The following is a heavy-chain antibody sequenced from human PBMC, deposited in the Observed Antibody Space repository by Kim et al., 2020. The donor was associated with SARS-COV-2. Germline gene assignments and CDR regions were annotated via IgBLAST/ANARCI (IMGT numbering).Heavy chain of an antibody. D-gene: IGHD1-1*01. V-gene: IGHV7-4-1*02. CDR1: GYTFTSYA. Sequence: ASVKVSCKASGYTFTSYAMNWVRQAPGQGLEWMGWINTNTGNPTYAQGFTGRFVFSLDTSVSTAYLQISSLKAEDTAVYYCARAHDSFPWYYYYMDVWGKGTTVTVSS. CDR2: INTNTGNP. J-gene: IGHJ6*03. CDR3: ARAHDSFPWYYYYMDV.